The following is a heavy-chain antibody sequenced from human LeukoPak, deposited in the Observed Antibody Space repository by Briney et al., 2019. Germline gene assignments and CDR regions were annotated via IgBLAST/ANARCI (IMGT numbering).Heavy chain of an antibody. Sequence: PSETLSLTCAVSGGSISGDNWWSWVRQPPGKGLEWIGEIHHSGSTKDNPSLKSRVTISVDKSKKQFSLRLSSVTAADTAVYYCARSNYYDSTGYWNNWGQGTLVTVSS. CDR3: ARSNYYDSTGYWNN. V-gene: IGHV4-4*02. CDR1: GGSISGDNW. J-gene: IGHJ4*02. D-gene: IGHD3-22*01. CDR2: IHHSGST.